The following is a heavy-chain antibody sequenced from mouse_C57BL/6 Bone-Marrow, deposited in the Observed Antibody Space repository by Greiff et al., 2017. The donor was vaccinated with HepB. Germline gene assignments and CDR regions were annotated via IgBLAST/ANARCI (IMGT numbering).Heavy chain of an antibody. J-gene: IGHJ4*01. Sequence: VQLQQSGPELVKPGASVKISCKASGYTFTDYYMNWVKQSHGKSLEWIGDINPNNGGTSYNQKFKGKATLTVDKSSSTAYMELRSLTSEDSAVYYCARPIYYDYDGKAMDYWGQGTSVTVSS. D-gene: IGHD2-4*01. CDR2: INPNNGGT. V-gene: IGHV1-26*01. CDR1: GYTFTDYY. CDR3: ARPIYYDYDGKAMDY.